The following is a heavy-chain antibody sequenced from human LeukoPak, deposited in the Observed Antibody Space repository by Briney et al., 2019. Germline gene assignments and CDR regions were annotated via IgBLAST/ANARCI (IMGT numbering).Heavy chain of an antibody. Sequence: KPGGSLRLSCAASGFTFSSYSMNWVRQAPGKGLEWVSSISSSSSYIYYADSVKGRFTISRDNAKNSLYLQMNSLRAEDTAVYYCARDPRVGTTTGNYFDYWGQGTLVTVSS. V-gene: IGHV3-21*01. CDR1: GFTFSSYS. CDR3: ARDPRVGTTTGNYFDY. J-gene: IGHJ4*02. D-gene: IGHD1-26*01. CDR2: ISSSSSYI.